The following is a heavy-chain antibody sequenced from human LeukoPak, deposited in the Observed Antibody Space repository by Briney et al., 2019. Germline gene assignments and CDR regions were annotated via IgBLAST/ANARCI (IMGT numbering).Heavy chain of an antibody. V-gene: IGHV3-23*01. Sequence: GGSLRLSCVVSGFTFRNYAMSWVRQAPGKGLKWVSVIRARDGATQYTDSVKGRFTISRDNSKNTLYLQMRSLRGDGTGIYYCAQESSDVLTGYLSWGAPGRDRGSYLGHWGQGTLVTVSS. CDR3: AQESSDVLTGYLSWGAPGRDRGSYLGH. D-gene: IGHD3-9*01. J-gene: IGHJ4*02. CDR1: GFTFRNYA. CDR2: IRARDGAT.